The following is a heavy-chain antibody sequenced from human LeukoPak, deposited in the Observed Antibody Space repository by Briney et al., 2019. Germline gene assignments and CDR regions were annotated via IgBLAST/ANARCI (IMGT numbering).Heavy chain of an antibody. V-gene: IGHV1-69*01. Sequence: EASVKVSCKASGGTFSSYAISWVRPAPGQGLEWMGGIIPIFGTANYAQKLQGRVTITADESTRTDYMELSSLRSEDTAVSYCARMYGKGPDYWGQGTLVTVSS. CDR3: ARMYGKGPDY. CDR2: IIPIFGTA. J-gene: IGHJ4*02. CDR1: GGTFSSYA. D-gene: IGHD2-8*01.